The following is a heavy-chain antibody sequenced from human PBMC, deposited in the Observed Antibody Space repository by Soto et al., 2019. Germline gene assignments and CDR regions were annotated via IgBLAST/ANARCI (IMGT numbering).Heavy chain of an antibody. CDR3: VKGEYYYDSSGYYPFDY. V-gene: IGHV3-64D*06. CDR2: ISTNGGST. J-gene: IGHJ4*02. Sequence: ASVKVSCKASGNTVPNYAIHWVRQAPGKGLEYVSSISTNGGSTHYADSVKGRFTISRDNSKNTQYLQMSSLRADDTAVYYCVKGEYYYDSSGYYPFDYWGQGTLVTVSS. CDR1: GNTVPNYA. D-gene: IGHD3-22*01.